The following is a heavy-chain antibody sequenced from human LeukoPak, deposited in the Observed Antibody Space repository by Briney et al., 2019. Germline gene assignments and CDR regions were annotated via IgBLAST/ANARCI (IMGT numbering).Heavy chain of an antibody. D-gene: IGHD3-10*01. CDR1: GFSFSSYS. J-gene: IGHJ6*02. Sequence: GGSLRLSCAASGFSFSSYSMNWVRQAPGKGLEWVSYISHTGSTMSYADSVKGRFTISRDNARNSLYLQMNSLRAEDTAVYYCAIPPLSGTGSSRPLAGMDVWGQGPTVTVSS. CDR3: AIPPLSGTGSSRPLAGMDV. V-gene: IGHV3-48*04. CDR2: ISHTGSTM.